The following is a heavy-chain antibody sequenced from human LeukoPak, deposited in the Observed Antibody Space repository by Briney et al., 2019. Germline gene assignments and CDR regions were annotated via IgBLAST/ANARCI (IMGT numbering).Heavy chain of an antibody. CDR2: INHSGST. CDR3: ARGGSYDYVWGSYRLFDY. D-gene: IGHD3-16*02. Sequence: SETLSLTCAVYGGSHSGYYWSLIRQPTGKGLEWIGEINHSGSTNYNPSLKSRVTISVDTSKNQFSLKLSSVTAADTAVYYCARGGSYDYVWGSYRLFDYWGQGTLVTVSS. CDR1: GGSHSGYY. J-gene: IGHJ4*02. V-gene: IGHV4-34*01.